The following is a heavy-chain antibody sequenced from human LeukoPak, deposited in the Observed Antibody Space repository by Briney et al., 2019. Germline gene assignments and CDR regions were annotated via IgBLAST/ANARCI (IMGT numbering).Heavy chain of an antibody. Sequence: GGSLRLSCAASGFTFSSYGMHWARQAPGKGLEWVAVISYDGSNKYYADSVKGRFTISRDNSKNTLYLQMNSLRAEDTAVYYCAKDPGTYYFDYWGQGTLVTVSS. D-gene: IGHD1-1*01. CDR2: ISYDGSNK. CDR1: GFTFSSYG. V-gene: IGHV3-30*18. J-gene: IGHJ4*02. CDR3: AKDPGTYYFDY.